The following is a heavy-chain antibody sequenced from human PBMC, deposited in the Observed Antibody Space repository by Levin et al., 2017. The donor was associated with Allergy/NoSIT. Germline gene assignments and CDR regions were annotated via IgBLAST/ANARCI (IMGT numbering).Heavy chain of an antibody. J-gene: IGHJ4*02. V-gene: IGHV3-33*01. CDR3: ASDSSSAGDCIFDY. D-gene: IGHD6-6*01. Sequence: PGGSLRLSCAASGFTFSSYGMHWVRQAPGKGLEWVAVIWYDGSNKYYADSVKGRFTISRDNSKNTLYLQMNSLRAEDTAVYYCASDSSSAGDCIFDYWGQGTLVTVSS. CDR1: GFTFSSYG. CDR2: IWYDGSNK.